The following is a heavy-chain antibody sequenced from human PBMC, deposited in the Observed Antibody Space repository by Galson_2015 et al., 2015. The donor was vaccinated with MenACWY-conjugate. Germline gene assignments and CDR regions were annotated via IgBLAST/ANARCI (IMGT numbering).Heavy chain of an antibody. Sequence: LRLSCAASGFTFSSHSMHWVRQAPGKGLEWVTVISHDGSITWSADSVKGRHTISRDNSKNTVNLQLNNLRAEDTAVYYCAREGRTYLVNSGYGNWYFDIWGRGTLVTVSS. CDR2: ISHDGSIT. CDR1: GFTFSSHS. CDR3: AREGRTYLVNSGYGNWYFDI. V-gene: IGHV3-30*03. D-gene: IGHD5-12*01. J-gene: IGHJ2*01.